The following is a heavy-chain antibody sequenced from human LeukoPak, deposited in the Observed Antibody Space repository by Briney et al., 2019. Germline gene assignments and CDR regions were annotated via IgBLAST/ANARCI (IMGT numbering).Heavy chain of an antibody. V-gene: IGHV4-31*03. CDR2: IYYSGST. CDR1: GGSISSGGYY. Sequence: SETLSLTCTVSGGSISSGGYYWSWIRQHPGKGLGWIGYIYYSGSTYYNPSLKSRVTISVDTSKNQFSLKLSPVTAADTAVYYCARGVATIPVYYFDYWGQGTLVTVSS. CDR3: ARGVATIPVYYFDY. D-gene: IGHD5-12*01. J-gene: IGHJ4*02.